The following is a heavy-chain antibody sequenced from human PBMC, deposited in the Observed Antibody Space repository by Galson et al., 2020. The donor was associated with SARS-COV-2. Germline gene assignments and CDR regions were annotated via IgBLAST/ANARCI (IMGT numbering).Heavy chain of an antibody. CDR3: AREDYEYSGSAPCDR. V-gene: IGHV3-33*01. D-gene: IGHD5-12*01. CDR2: SWYDGSKQ. Sequence: GESLKISCAGSGFDFNSYAIHWVRQAPGKGLEWVAVSWYDGSKQYYADSVKGRFTISRDKSKNMVYLQMNGLRADDTALYYCAREDYEYSGSAPCDRWGQGTLVTVSS. CDR1: GFDFNSYA. J-gene: IGHJ5*02.